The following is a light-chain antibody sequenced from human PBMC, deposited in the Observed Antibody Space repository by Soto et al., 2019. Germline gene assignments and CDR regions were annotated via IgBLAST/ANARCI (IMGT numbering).Light chain of an antibody. Sequence: EIVLTQSPGTLSLSPGERATLCCRASQSVSNNYLAWYQQKPGQAPRLLIYGASNRATGIPDRFSGSGSGTEFTLTISSLQSEDLAVYYCQQYNNWPRTFGQGTRLEIK. V-gene: IGKV3D-15*01. J-gene: IGKJ5*01. CDR2: GAS. CDR1: QSVSNN. CDR3: QQYNNWPRT.